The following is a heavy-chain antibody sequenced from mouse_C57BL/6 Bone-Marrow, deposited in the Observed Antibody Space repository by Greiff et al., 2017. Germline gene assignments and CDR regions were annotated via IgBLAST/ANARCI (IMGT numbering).Heavy chain of an antibody. CDR2: IDPSDSYT. D-gene: IGHD1-1*01. CDR3: ARDYYGSSYYFDY. V-gene: IGHV1-69*01. J-gene: IGHJ2*01. Sequence: QVQLQQPGAELVMPGASVKLSCKASGYTFTSYWMHWVKQRPGQGLEWIGEIDPSDSYTNYNQKFKGKSTLTVDKSSSTAYMQLSSLTSEDYAVYYCARDYYGSSYYFDYWGQGTTLTVSS. CDR1: GYTFTSYW.